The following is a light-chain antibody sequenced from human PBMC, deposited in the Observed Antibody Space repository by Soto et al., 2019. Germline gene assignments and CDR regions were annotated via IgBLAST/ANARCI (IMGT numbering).Light chain of an antibody. CDR3: CSYTSSRSLV. J-gene: IGLJ1*01. V-gene: IGLV2-14*03. Sequence: QSVLTQPASVSGSPGQSITISCTGTSSDVGAYNYVSWYQQYPGKAPKLMIYDVTSRPSGVSNCFSGSKSGNAASLTISGLQAEDEADYYCCSYTSSRSLVFGTGTKVTVL. CDR1: SSDVGAYNY. CDR2: DVT.